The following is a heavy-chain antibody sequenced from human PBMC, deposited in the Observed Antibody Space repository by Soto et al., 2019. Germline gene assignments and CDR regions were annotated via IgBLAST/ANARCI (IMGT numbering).Heavy chain of an antibody. Sequence: PSQTLSLTCAISGDSVSSNSAAWNWIRQSPSRGLEWLGRTYYRSKWYNDYAVSVKSRITINPDTSKNRFSLQLNSVTPEDTAVYYCASGFGVVIKRDYYYYMDVWGKGTTVTVSS. V-gene: IGHV6-1*01. J-gene: IGHJ6*03. CDR1: GDSVSSNSAA. CDR3: ASGFGVVIKRDYYYYMDV. D-gene: IGHD3-3*01. CDR2: TYYRSKWYN.